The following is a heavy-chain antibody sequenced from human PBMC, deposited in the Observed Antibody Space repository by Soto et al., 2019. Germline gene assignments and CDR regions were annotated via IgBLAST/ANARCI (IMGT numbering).Heavy chain of an antibody. CDR2: INPIGGST. D-gene: IGHD6-19*01. J-gene: IGHJ4*02. Sequence: ASVKVSCKASGGTFSSYAIRSVRQAPGQGLEWMGIINPIGGSTSYAQKFQGRVTMTRDSSTSTVYMELSSLRSEDTAVYYCARAAVAGTQPFDYWGQGTLVTVSS. CDR3: ARAAVAGTQPFDY. V-gene: IGHV1-46*03. CDR1: GGTFSSYA.